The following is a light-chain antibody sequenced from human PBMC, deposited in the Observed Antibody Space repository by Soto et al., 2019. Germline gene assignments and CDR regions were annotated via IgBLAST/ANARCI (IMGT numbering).Light chain of an antibody. CDR1: SSDVGGSNY. Sequence: QSALTQPASVSGSPGQSITISCTGTSSDVGGSNYVSWYQQLPGKAPKLMIYDVSDRPSGVSNRFSGSKSGNTASLTISGLQAEDEADYYCSSYTSSSIYVLGNGTKVTV. CDR2: DVS. V-gene: IGLV2-14*01. J-gene: IGLJ1*01. CDR3: SSYTSSSIYV.